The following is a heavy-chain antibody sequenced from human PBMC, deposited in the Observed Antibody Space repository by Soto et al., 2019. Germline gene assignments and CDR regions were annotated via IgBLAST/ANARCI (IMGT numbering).Heavy chain of an antibody. CDR3: AKPRAVAGTSFFDY. Sequence: GGSLRLSCAASGFTFSSCAMSWVRQAPGKGLEWVSDISDSGDRTYYADSVKGRFTISRDNSKNTLYLQMNSLRAEDTAVYYCAKPRAVAGTSFFDYWGQGTLVTVSS. CDR1: GFTFSSCA. CDR2: ISDSGDRT. J-gene: IGHJ4*02. D-gene: IGHD6-19*01. V-gene: IGHV3-23*01.